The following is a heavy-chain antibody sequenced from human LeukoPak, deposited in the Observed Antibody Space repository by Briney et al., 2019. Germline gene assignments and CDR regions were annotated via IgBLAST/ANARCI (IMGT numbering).Heavy chain of an antibody. V-gene: IGHV5-51*01. CDR1: GYTFTSYW. J-gene: IGHJ6*03. CDR3: ARHKDSRYMDV. CDR2: IYPGDSET. Sequence: GESLKISCKASGYTFTSYWIGWVRQMPGKGLEWMGIIYPGDSETRYSPSLQGQVTISADKSISTAYLQWSSLKASDTAMYYCARHKDSRYMDVWGKRTTVTLSS.